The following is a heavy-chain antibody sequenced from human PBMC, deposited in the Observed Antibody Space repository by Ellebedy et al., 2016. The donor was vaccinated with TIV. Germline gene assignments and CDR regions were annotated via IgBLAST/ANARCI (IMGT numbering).Heavy chain of an antibody. J-gene: IGHJ6*02. CDR3: AKDLQRVRGVRLDYYYYGMDV. CDR1: GFTFSSYA. Sequence: GESLKISCAASGFTFSSYAMSWVRQAPGKGLEWVSAISGSGGSTYYADSVKGRFTISRDNSKNTLYLQMNSLRAEDTAVYYCAKDLQRVRGVRLDYYYYGMDVWGQGTTVTVSS. V-gene: IGHV3-23*01. D-gene: IGHD3-10*01. CDR2: ISGSGGST.